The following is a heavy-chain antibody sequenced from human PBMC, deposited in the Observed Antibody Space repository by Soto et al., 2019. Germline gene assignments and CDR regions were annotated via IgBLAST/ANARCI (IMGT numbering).Heavy chain of an antibody. J-gene: IGHJ6*02. Sequence: ASVKVSCKVSGYTLTELSMHWVRQAPGKGLEWMGGFDPEDGETIYAQKFQGRVTMTEDTSTDTAYMELSSLRSEDTALYYCAISPRRYSSSWRYYYYGMDVWGQGTTVTVSS. V-gene: IGHV1-24*01. CDR2: FDPEDGET. CDR1: GYTLTELS. D-gene: IGHD6-13*01. CDR3: AISPRRYSSSWRYYYYGMDV.